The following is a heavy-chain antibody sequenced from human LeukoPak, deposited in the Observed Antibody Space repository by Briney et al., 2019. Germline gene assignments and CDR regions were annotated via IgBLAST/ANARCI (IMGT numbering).Heavy chain of an antibody. J-gene: IGHJ4*02. CDR2: ISYDGSNK. Sequence: PGGSLRLSCAASGFTFSDHYMHWVRQAPGKGLEWVAFISYDGSNKFYADSVKGRFTISRDNSKNTLYPQMNSLRAEDTAVYYCANPTRHYYGSGIDLDYWGQGTLVTVSS. V-gene: IGHV3-30-3*01. CDR1: GFTFSDHY. D-gene: IGHD3-10*01. CDR3: ANPTRHYYGSGIDLDY.